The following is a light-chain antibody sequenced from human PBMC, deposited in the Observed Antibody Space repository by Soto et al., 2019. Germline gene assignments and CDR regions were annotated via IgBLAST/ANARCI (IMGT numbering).Light chain of an antibody. CDR1: QSISTY. V-gene: IGKV1-39*01. CDR2: AAS. CDR3: QQTSSTPVT. Sequence: DIQMTQSPSSLSASVGNRVTITCRASQSISTYLNWYQQKPGKAPKLLIYAASSLQSGVPSRFSGSGSGTLFTLTISSLQPEDFATYHCQQTSSTPVTFGQGTRLEIK. J-gene: IGKJ5*01.